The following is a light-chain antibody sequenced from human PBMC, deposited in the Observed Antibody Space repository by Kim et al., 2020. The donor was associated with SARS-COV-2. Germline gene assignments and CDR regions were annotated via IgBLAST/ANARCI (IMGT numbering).Light chain of an antibody. Sequence: SPGDRASLSYRASQSVSSSYLAWYQQKPGQAPRLLIYGASSRATGIPDRFSGSGSRTDFTLTISRLEPEDVAVYYCQQYGSSPLTFGGGTKVDIK. V-gene: IGKV3-20*01. CDR3: QQYGSSPLT. CDR1: QSVSSSY. CDR2: GAS. J-gene: IGKJ4*01.